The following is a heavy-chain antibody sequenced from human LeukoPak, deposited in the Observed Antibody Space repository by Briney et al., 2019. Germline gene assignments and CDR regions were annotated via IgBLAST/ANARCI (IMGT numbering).Heavy chain of an antibody. Sequence: PSETLSLTCAVYGGSFSGYYWSWLRQPPGKGLEWIGEINHSGSTNYNPSLKSRVTISVDTSKNQFSLKLSSVTAADTAVYYCARGLVGYSNDYWGQGTLVTVSS. V-gene: IGHV4-34*01. CDR1: GGSFSGYY. CDR2: INHSGST. CDR3: ARGLVGYSNDY. J-gene: IGHJ4*02. D-gene: IGHD5-18*01.